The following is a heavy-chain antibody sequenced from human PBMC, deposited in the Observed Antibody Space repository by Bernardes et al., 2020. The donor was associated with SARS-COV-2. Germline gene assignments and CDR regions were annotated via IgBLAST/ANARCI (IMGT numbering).Heavy chain of an antibody. Sequence: DSVKCRFTISRDNSKNTVWLQMNSLKSEDTAVYYCANRGAYCSGECYSEYLQHWGHGTLVTVSS. D-gene: IGHD2-21*01. J-gene: IGHJ1*01. CDR3: ANRGAYCSGECYSEYLQH. V-gene: IGHV3-30*02.